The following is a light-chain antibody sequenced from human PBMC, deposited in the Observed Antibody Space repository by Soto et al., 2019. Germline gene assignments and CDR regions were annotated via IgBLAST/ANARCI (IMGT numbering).Light chain of an antibody. J-gene: IGKJ1*01. CDR1: QSLLFTDGNSY. V-gene: IGKV2-30*01. CDR3: MQSTRWPWA. CDR2: KVF. Sequence: IQSPLFLSVTLGQPASISCRSSQSLLFTDGNSYLSWFQQRPGQSPRRLIYKVFNRESVVPDRFSGSGSDNNFTLKNSRVEAEDVGVYCCMQSTRWPWAFGQGTKVEFQ.